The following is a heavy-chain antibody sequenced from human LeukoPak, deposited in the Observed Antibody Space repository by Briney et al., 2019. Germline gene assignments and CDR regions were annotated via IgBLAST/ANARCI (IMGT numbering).Heavy chain of an antibody. J-gene: IGHJ4*02. Sequence: SGGSLRLSCAASGFTFSSYAMSWVRQAPGKGPEWVSAISGSGGSTYYADSVKGRFTISRDNSKNTLYLQMNSLRAEDTAVYNCAKMSRIYSNSKLDYWGQGTLVTVSS. CDR3: AKMSRIYSNSKLDY. CDR1: GFTFSSYA. D-gene: IGHD4-11*01. CDR2: ISGSGGST. V-gene: IGHV3-23*01.